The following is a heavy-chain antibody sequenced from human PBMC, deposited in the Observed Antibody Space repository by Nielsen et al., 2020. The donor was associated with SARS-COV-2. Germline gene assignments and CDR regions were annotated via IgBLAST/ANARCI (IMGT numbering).Heavy chain of an antibody. J-gene: IGHJ6*02. V-gene: IGHV4-59*12. Sequence: RQAPGKGLEWIGYIYNSGSTNYNPSLKSRVTISVGTSKNQFSLKLSSVTAADTAVYYCARGRYYYGSGSYYNGYYYYYGMDVWGQGTTVTVSS. CDR2: IYNSGST. D-gene: IGHD3-10*01. CDR3: ARGRYYYGSGSYYNGYYYYYGMDV.